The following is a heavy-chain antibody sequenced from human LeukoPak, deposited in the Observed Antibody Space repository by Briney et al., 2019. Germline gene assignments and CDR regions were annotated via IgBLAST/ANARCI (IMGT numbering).Heavy chain of an antibody. CDR2: IKQDGSEK. V-gene: IGHV3-7*01. CDR3: ARDLYRIVVVPHYFDY. Sequence: GGSLRLSCAASGFNFRNYWMTWVRQAPGKGLEWVANIKQDGSEKYYVDSVRGRFTISRDNAKNSLYLQMNGLRAEDTAVYYCARDLYRIVVVPHYFDYWGQGTLVTVSS. J-gene: IGHJ4*02. CDR1: GFNFRNYW. D-gene: IGHD3-22*01.